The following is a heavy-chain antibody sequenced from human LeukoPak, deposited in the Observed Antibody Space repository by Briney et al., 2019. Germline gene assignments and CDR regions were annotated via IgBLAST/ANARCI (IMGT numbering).Heavy chain of an antibody. CDR2: IGGSNGIT. J-gene: IGHJ4*02. Sequence: PGGFLRLSWAASRFTLNSYAMSWVRQAPGKGLEWVSVIGGSNGITFYVGSVKGRFTISRDNSKDTLYLQMNSLRAEDTAVYYCARNENSGWGYFDYWGQGTLVTVSS. CDR1: RFTLNSYA. V-gene: IGHV3-23*01. CDR3: ARNENSGWGYFDY. D-gene: IGHD5-12*01.